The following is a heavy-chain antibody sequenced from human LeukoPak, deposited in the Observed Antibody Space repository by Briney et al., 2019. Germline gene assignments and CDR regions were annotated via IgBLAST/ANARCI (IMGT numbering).Heavy chain of an antibody. J-gene: IGHJ4*02. CDR1: GFTFSSYA. CDR2: ISGGGGRT. CDR3: ASSIAATDTDFDY. V-gene: IGHV3-23*01. Sequence: GGSLRLSCAASGFTFSSYAMSWVRQAPGKGLEWVSAISGGGGRTYYADSVKGRFTISRDNSKNTLYLQMNSLRAEDTAVYYCASSIAATDTDFDYWGQGTLVTVSS. D-gene: IGHD6-13*01.